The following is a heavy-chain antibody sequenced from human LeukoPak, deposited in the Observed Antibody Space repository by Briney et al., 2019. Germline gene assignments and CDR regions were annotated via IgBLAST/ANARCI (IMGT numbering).Heavy chain of an antibody. Sequence: SGPTLVKPTQTLTLTCTFSGFSLSTSGVGVGWIRQPPGKALEWLALIYWNDDKRYSPSLKSRLTITKDTSKNQVVLTMTNMDPVDTATYYCAHSRTDTIFGVVPLLDWGQGTLVTVSS. D-gene: IGHD3-3*01. CDR3: AHSRTDTIFGVVPLLD. CDR2: IYWNDDK. CDR1: GFSLSTSGVG. J-gene: IGHJ4*02. V-gene: IGHV2-5*01.